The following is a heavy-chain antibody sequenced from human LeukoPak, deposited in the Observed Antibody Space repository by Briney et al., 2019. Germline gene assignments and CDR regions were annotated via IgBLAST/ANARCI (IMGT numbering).Heavy chain of an antibody. CDR1: GFTFSTYV. CDR2: KD. Sequence: PGGSLRLSCAAFGFTFSTYVMHWVRQVPGKGLEWVAVKDYCADSVKGRFTASKDNSKSTLYLQMNSLRPEDTAIYYCAKDLCSDTSCSSRGIDYWGQGTLVTVSS. V-gene: IGHV3-30*18. J-gene: IGHJ4*02. CDR3: AKDLCSDTSCSSRGIDY. D-gene: IGHD2-2*01.